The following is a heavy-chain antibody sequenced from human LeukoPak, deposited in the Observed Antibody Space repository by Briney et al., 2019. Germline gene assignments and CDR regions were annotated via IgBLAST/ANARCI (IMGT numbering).Heavy chain of an antibody. CDR2: ISTSGST. J-gene: IGHJ4*02. Sequence: SETLSLTCTVSGGSISSYYWSWIRQPAGKGLESIGHISTSGSTNYNPSLKSRVTMSVDTSKNQFSLKLNSVTAADTAVYYCARHWAAGEVDYWGQGTLVTVSS. D-gene: IGHD3-10*01. CDR3: ARHWAAGEVDY. V-gene: IGHV4-4*07. CDR1: GGSISSYY.